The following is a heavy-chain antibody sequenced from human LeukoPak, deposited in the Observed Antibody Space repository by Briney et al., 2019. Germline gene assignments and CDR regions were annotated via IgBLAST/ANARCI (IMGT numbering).Heavy chain of an antibody. CDR2: IYHSGST. Sequence: SETLSLTCTVSGGSISSGGYYWSWIRQPPGKGLEWIGYIYHSGSTYYNPSLKSRVTISVDRSKNQFSLKLSSVTAADTAMYFCARSGYSNFDYWGQGTLVTVSS. D-gene: IGHD3-3*01. CDR1: GGSISSGGYY. J-gene: IGHJ4*02. V-gene: IGHV4-30-2*01. CDR3: ARSGYSNFDY.